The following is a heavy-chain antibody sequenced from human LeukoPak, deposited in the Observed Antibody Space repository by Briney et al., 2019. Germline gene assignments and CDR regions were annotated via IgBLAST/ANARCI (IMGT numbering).Heavy chain of an antibody. V-gene: IGHV4-61*10. D-gene: IGHD3-22*01. CDR2: IYYSGST. CDR1: GGSISSGYYY. J-gene: IGHJ4*02. Sequence: SETLSLTCTVSGGSISSGYYYWSWIRQPAGKGLEWIGYIYYSGSTNYNPSLKSRVTISVDTSKNQFSLKLSSVTAADTAVYYCASWWGYDSSGYEYWGQGTLVTVSS. CDR3: ASWWGYDSSGYEY.